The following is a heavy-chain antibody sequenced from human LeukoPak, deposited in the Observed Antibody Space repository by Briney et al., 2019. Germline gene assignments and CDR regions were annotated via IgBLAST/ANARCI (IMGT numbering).Heavy chain of an antibody. Sequence: GGSLRLSCAASGFTFSNAWMSWVRQAPGKGLEWVGRIKSKTDGGTTDYAAPVKGRFTISRDDSENTLYLQMNSLKTEDTAVYYCTTGTRTATGIVATILGADYWGQGTLVTVSS. CDR2: IKSKTDGGTT. V-gene: IGHV3-15*01. J-gene: IGHJ4*02. CDR3: TTGTRTATGIVATILGADY. CDR1: GFTFSNAW. D-gene: IGHD5-12*01.